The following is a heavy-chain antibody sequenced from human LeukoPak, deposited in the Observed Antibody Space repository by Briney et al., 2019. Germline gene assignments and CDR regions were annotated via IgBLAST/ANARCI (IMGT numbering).Heavy chain of an antibody. CDR1: GFTFDDYA. J-gene: IGHJ4*02. CDR2: ISWNSGSI. D-gene: IGHD1-26*01. V-gene: IGHV3-9*01. CDR3: AKEYSRSFALDY. Sequence: GGSLRLSCAASGFTFDDYAMHWVRQAPGKGLEWVSGISWNSGSIGYADSVKGRFTISRDNAKNSLYLQMNSLRAEDTALYYCAKEYSRSFALDYWGQGTLVTVSS.